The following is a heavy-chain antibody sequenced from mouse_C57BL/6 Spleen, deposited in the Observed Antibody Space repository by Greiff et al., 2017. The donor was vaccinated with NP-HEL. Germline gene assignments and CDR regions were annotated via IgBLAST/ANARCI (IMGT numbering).Heavy chain of an antibody. CDR1: GYTFTSYG. CDR3: ANLFITTVVADFDY. J-gene: IGHJ2*01. D-gene: IGHD1-1*01. Sequence: VQLQQSGAELARPGASVKLSCKASGYTFTSYGISWVKQRTGQGLEWIGEIYPRSGNTYYNEKLKGKATLTADKSSSTAYMELRSLTSEDSAVYFCANLFITTVVADFDYWGQGTTLTVSS. V-gene: IGHV1-81*01. CDR2: IYPRSGNT.